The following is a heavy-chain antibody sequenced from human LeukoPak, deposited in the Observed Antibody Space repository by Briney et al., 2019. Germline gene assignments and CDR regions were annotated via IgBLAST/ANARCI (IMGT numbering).Heavy chain of an antibody. D-gene: IGHD3-3*01. CDR2: INSDGSST. CDR3: ARDLFSGYYDFWSGYYRSNYGMDV. J-gene: IGHJ6*02. CDR1: GFTFSSYW. Sequence: GGSLRLSCAASGFTFSSYWMHWVRQAPGKGLVWVSCINSDGSSTSYADSVKGRFTISRDNAKNTLYLQMNSLRAEDTAVYYCARDLFSGYYDFWSGYYRSNYGMDVWGQGTTVTVSS. V-gene: IGHV3-74*01.